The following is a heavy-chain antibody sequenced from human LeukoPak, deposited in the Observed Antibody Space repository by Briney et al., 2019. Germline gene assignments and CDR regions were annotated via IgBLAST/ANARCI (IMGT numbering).Heavy chain of an antibody. V-gene: IGHV1-24*01. J-gene: IGHJ4*02. CDR2: FDPEDGET. D-gene: IGHD2-2*01. CDR3: ATGTLVVPAALTPRFDY. Sequence: ASVKVSCKVSGYTLTELSMHWVRQAPGKGLEWMGGFDPEDGETIHAQKFQGRVTMTEDTSTDTAYMELSSLRSEDTAVYYCATGTLVVPAALTPRFDYWGQGTLVTVSS. CDR1: GYTLTELS.